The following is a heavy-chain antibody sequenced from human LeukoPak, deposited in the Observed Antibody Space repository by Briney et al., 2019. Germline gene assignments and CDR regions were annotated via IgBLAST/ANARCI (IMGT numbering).Heavy chain of an antibody. CDR3: ARGRDTIFGVVNGSWFDP. CDR2: MNPNSGNT. D-gene: IGHD3-3*01. CDR1: GYTFTSYD. V-gene: IGHV1-8*01. Sequence: ASVKVSCKASGYTFTSYDINWVRQATGQGLEWMGWMNPNSGNTGYAQKFQGRVTMTRNTSISTAYMELSSLRSEDTAVYYCARGRDTIFGVVNGSWFDPWGQGTLVTVSS. J-gene: IGHJ5*02.